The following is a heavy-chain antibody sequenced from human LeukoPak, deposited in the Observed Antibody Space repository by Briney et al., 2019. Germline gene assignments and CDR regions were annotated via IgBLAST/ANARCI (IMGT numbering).Heavy chain of an antibody. J-gene: IGHJ4*02. CDR2: IRFEGTEK. D-gene: IGHD3-10*01. Sequence: GGSLRLSCAGFGFTFSYYGMHWVRQAPGRGLEWVAFIRFEGTEKFYADSVKGRFTISRDNPKNTLYLEMNSLRAEDTAVYYCARVGDYYGSGTVDYWGQGTLVTVSS. CDR1: GFTFSYYG. V-gene: IGHV3-30*02. CDR3: ARVGDYYGSGTVDY.